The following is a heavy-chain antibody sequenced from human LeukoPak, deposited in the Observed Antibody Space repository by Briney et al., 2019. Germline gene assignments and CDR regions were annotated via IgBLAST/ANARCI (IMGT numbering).Heavy chain of an antibody. CDR1: GYTFTSYY. D-gene: IGHD6-19*01. CDR2: INPSGGST. J-gene: IGHJ4*02. Sequence: ASVTVSCKASGYTFTSYYMHWGRHAPGQGLEWMGIINPSGGSTSYAQKFQGRVTMTRDTSTSTVYMELSSLRSEDTAVYYCARDLVGNSSGLDYWGQGTLVTVSS. V-gene: IGHV1-46*01. CDR3: ARDLVGNSSGLDY.